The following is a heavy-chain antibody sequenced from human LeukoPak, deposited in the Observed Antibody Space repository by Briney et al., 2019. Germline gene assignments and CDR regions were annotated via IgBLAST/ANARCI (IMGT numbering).Heavy chain of an antibody. D-gene: IGHD6-19*01. V-gene: IGHV1-18*01. CDR3: ARGPGRIAVAVHFDY. CDR1: GYTFTSYG. Sequence: ASVKVSCKASGYTFTSYGISWVRQAPGQGLEWMGWISAYNGNTNYAQKLQGRVTITTDTSTSTAYMELRSLRSDDTAVYYCARGPGRIAVAVHFDYWGQGTLVTVSS. J-gene: IGHJ4*02. CDR2: ISAYNGNT.